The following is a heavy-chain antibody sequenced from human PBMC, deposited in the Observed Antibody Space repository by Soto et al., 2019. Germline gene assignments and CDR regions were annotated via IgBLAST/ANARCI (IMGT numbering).Heavy chain of an antibody. Sequence: GGSLRLSCAASGFSFTSHAMNWVRQAPGKGLEWVAIISYDGSTKYYADYVKGRFTISRDNAKNTVYLHLNSLRGEDTAVYFCARAQSSTVITSTHFDPWGQGTLVTVS. CDR1: GFSFTSHA. CDR2: ISYDGSTK. D-gene: IGHD4-17*01. CDR3: ARAQSSTVITSTHFDP. V-gene: IGHV3-30-3*01. J-gene: IGHJ5*02.